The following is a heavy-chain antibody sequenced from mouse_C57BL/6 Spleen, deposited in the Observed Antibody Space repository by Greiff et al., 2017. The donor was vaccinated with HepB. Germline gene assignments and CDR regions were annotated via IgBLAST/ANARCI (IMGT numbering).Heavy chain of an antibody. V-gene: IGHV1-26*01. CDR2: INPNNGGT. CDR1: GYTFTDYY. CDR3: ARRIVTLAMDY. D-gene: IGHD2-3*01. J-gene: IGHJ4*01. Sequence: VQLQQSGPELVKPGASVKISCKASGYTFTDYYMNWVKQSHGKSLEWIGDINPNNGGTSYNQKFKGKATLTVDKSSSTAYMELRSLTSEDSAVYYCARRIVTLAMDYWGQGTSVTVSS.